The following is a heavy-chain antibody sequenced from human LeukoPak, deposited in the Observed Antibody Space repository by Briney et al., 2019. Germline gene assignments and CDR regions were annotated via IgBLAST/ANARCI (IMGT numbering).Heavy chain of an antibody. V-gene: IGHV1-2*04. J-gene: IGHJ4*02. CDR2: INPNTGGA. CDR3: ARDLTSTSNWEFDY. D-gene: IGHD1-26*01. Sequence: ASVKVSCKASGYTFADYFIHWVRQAPRQGLEWMGRINPNTGGAEYAPKFQGWVTMTKDTSSSTAYVEGNRLMSDDTAVYYCARDLTSTSNWEFDYWGQGTLVIVSS. CDR1: GYTFADYF.